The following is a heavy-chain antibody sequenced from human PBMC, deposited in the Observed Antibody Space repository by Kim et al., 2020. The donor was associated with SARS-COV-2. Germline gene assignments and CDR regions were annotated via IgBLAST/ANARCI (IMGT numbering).Heavy chain of an antibody. CDR2: IIPIFGTA. D-gene: IGHD1-26*01. J-gene: IGHJ4*02. CDR1: GGTFSSYA. Sequence: SVKVSCKASGGTFSSYAISWVRQAPGQGLEWMGGIIPIFGTANYAQKFQGRVTITADESTSTAYMELSSLRSEDTAVYYCAREDASGSYYFDYWGQGTLVTVSS. V-gene: IGHV1-69*13. CDR3: AREDASGSYYFDY.